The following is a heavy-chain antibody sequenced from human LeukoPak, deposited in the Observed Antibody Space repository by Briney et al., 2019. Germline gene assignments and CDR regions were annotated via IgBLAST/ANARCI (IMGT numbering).Heavy chain of an antibody. V-gene: IGHV4-38-2*02. CDR2: IYYSGST. Sequence: PSETLSLTCTVSGYSISSGYYWGWIRQPPGKGLERIGSIYYSGSTYYNPSLKSRVTISVDTSKNQFSLKLSSVTAADTAVYYCAGTNYGDYAWFDPWGQGTLVTVSS. J-gene: IGHJ5*02. CDR1: GYSISSGYY. CDR3: AGTNYGDYAWFDP. D-gene: IGHD4-17*01.